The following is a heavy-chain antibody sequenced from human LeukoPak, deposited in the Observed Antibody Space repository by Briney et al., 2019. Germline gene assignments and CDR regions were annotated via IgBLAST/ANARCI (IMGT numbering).Heavy chain of an antibody. V-gene: IGHV3-23*01. CDR3: AKGTGKSTLNWFDS. D-gene: IGHD1-1*01. Sequence: PGGSLRLSCAASGFTLSSYAMSWVRQAPGKGLEWVSAISDTGNTYHADSVKGRFTISRDNSKNTLYLQMNSLRAEDTAVYYCAKGTGKSTLNWFDSWGQGTLVTVSS. J-gene: IGHJ5*01. CDR2: ISDTGNT. CDR1: GFTLSSYA.